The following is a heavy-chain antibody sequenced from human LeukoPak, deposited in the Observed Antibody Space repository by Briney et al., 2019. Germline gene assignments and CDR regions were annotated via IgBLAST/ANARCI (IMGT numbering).Heavy chain of an antibody. Sequence: SETLSLTCAVYGGSFSGYYWSWIRQPPGKGLEWIGEINHSGSTNYNPSLKGRVTISVDTSKNQFSLKLSSVTAADTAVYYCARGRGYDFWSGYYGEYNWFDPWGQGTLVTVSS. CDR2: INHSGST. J-gene: IGHJ5*02. D-gene: IGHD3-3*01. V-gene: IGHV4-34*01. CDR1: GGSFSGYY. CDR3: ARGRGYDFWSGYYGEYNWFDP.